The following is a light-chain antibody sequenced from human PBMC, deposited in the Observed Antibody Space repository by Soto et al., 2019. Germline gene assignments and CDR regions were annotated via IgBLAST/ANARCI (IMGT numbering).Light chain of an antibody. V-gene: IGLV1-44*01. Sequence: QSVLTQPPSASGTPGQRVTISCSTSSSNLGDNTVNWYQQVPGAAPKLLIYSYDQRPSGVPDRFSGSKSGTSASLAISGLQSEDEADYYCEAWDASLDGYVFGTGTKLTVL. CDR3: EAWDASLDGYV. CDR2: SYD. CDR1: SSNLGDNT. J-gene: IGLJ1*01.